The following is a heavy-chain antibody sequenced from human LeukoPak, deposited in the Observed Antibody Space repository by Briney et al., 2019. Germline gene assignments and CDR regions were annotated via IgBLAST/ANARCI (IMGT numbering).Heavy chain of an antibody. CDR3: AKDRMIFGVVIRFRYFDY. V-gene: IGHV3-23*01. D-gene: IGHD3-3*01. J-gene: IGHJ4*02. CDR2: ISGSGGST. CDR1: GFTFSSYA. Sequence: GGSLRLSCAASGFTFSSYAMSWVRQAPGKGLEWVSAISGSGGSTYYTDSVKGRFTISRDNSKNTLYLQMNSLRAEDTAVYYCAKDRMIFGVVIRFRYFDYWGQGTLVTVSS.